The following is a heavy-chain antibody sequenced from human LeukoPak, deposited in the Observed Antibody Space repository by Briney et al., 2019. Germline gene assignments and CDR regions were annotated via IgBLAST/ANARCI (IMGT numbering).Heavy chain of an antibody. V-gene: IGHV3-64D*06. CDR3: VKDDSYYYASGSYPY. Sequence: PGGSLRLSCAASGLTFSTYATHWVRQAPGKGLECVSTISNTGGSTYYADSVKGRFAISRDNSRNTLYLQMSSLRAEDTAVYHCVKDDSYYYASGSYPYWGQGTLVTVSS. J-gene: IGHJ4*02. CDR1: GLTFSTYA. CDR2: ISNTGGST. D-gene: IGHD3-10*01.